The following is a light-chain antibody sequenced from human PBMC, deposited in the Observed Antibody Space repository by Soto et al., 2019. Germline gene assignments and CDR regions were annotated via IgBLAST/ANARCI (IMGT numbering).Light chain of an antibody. CDR1: KLGDKY. V-gene: IGLV3-1*01. J-gene: IGLJ1*01. Sequence: SYELTQPPSVSVSPGQTASITCSGDKLGDKYACWYQQKPGQSPVLVIYQDSKRPSGIPERFSGSNSGNTATLTISGTQAMDEADYYCQAWESSTANYVFGTGTKLTVL. CDR3: QAWESSTANYV. CDR2: QDS.